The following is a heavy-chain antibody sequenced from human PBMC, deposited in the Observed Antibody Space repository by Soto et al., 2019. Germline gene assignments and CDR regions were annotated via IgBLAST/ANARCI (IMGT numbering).Heavy chain of an antibody. V-gene: IGHV4-39*01. J-gene: IGHJ4*02. D-gene: IGHD3-16*02. Sequence: QLQLQESGPGLVKPSETLSLTCTVSGGSISSSSYYWGWIRQPPGKGLEWIGSIYYSGSTYYNPSLKGRFTISGDTSKNQFSLKLSSVTAADTAVYYCASQSPPPGLDYDYIWGSYRYSDYWGQGTLVTVSS. CDR2: IYYSGST. CDR3: ASQSPPPGLDYDYIWGSYRYSDY. CDR1: GGSISSSSYY.